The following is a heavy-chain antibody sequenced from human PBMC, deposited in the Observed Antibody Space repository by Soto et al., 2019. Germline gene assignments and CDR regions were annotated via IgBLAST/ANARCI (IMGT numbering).Heavy chain of an antibody. V-gene: IGHV4-31*03. Sequence: QVQLQESGPGLVKPSQTLSLTCTVSGGSISSGGYYWTWIRQYPGKGLEWIGYIYYSGSTFYNPSIKGRVSISVDPSKNQFSLNLSFVTAADTAVYYCARGLSVTLFDYWGQGTLVTVSS. J-gene: IGHJ4*02. CDR2: IYYSGST. D-gene: IGHD4-17*01. CDR3: ARGLSVTLFDY. CDR1: GGSISSGGYY.